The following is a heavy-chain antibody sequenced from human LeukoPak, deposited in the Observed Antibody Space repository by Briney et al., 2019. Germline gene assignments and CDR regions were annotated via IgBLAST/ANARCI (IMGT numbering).Heavy chain of an antibody. CDR3: ARSLGRSSSGYRQDY. V-gene: IGHV3-48*01. Sequence: GGSLRLSCAASGFTFSSYSMNWVRQAPGKGLEWVSYISSSSSTIYYADSVKGRFTISRDNAKNSLYLQMNSLRAEDTAVYYCARSLGRSSSGYRQDYWGQGTLVTVSS. J-gene: IGHJ4*02. CDR1: GFTFSSYS. D-gene: IGHD3-22*01. CDR2: ISSSSSTI.